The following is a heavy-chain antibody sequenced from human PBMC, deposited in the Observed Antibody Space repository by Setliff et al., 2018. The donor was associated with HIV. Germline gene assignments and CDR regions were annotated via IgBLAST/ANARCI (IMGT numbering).Heavy chain of an antibody. CDR1: GYSFTSHS. J-gene: IGHJ3*02. CDR2: ISAYNGNT. CDR3: AKGNSYAENAFDI. D-gene: IGHD5-18*01. V-gene: IGHV1-18*01. Sequence: ASVKVSCKASGYSFTSHSIHWVRQAPGQSLEWMGWISAYNGNTNYAQKLQGRVTMTTDTSTTTAYMELRSLRSDDTAVYYCAKGNSYAENAFDIWGQGTMVTVSS.